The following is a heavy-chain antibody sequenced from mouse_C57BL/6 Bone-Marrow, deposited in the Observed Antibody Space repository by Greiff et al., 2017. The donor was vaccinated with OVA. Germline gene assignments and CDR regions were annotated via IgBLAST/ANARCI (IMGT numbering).Heavy chain of an antibody. J-gene: IGHJ2*01. V-gene: IGHV1-69*01. Sequence: VQLQQPGAELVMPGASVKLSCKASGYTFTSYWMHWVKQRPGQGLEWIGEIDPSDSYTNYNQKFKGKATLTVDKSSSTAYMQLSSLTSEDSAFYYCARSNYGSSPSYFDYWGQGTTLTVSS. CDR2: IDPSDSYT. CDR3: ARSNYGSSPSYFDY. CDR1: GYTFTSYW. D-gene: IGHD1-1*01.